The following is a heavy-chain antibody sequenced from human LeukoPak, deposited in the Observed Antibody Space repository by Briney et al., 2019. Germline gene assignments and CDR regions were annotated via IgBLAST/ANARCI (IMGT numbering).Heavy chain of an antibody. Sequence: GGSLRLSCAASGFTFSSYAMSWVRQAPGKGLEWVSAISGSGGSTYYADSVKGRFTISRDNSKNTLYLQMNSLRAEDTAVYYCARYPPSADGYNYWYYGMDVWGQGTTVTVSS. D-gene: IGHD5-24*01. CDR3: ARYPPSADGYNYWYYGMDV. CDR2: ISGSGGST. J-gene: IGHJ6*02. CDR1: GFTFSSYA. V-gene: IGHV3-23*01.